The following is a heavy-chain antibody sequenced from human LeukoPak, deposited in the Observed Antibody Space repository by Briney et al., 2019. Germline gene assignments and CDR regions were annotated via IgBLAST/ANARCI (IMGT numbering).Heavy chain of an antibody. Sequence: PSETLSLTCTVSGGSISSYYWSWTRQPPGKGLEWIGYIYYSGSTNYNPSLKSRVTISVDTSKNQFSLKLSSVTAADTAVYYCARGYYYDSSGYYYYYYYGMDVWGQGTTVTVSS. CDR2: IYYSGST. V-gene: IGHV4-59*01. D-gene: IGHD3-22*01. CDR3: ARGYYYDSSGYYYYYYYGMDV. J-gene: IGHJ6*02. CDR1: GGSISSYY.